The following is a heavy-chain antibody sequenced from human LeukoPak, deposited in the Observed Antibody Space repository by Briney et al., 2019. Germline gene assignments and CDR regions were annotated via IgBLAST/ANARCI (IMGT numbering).Heavy chain of an antibody. Sequence: PGGSLRLSCAASGFTFNSYAMHWVRQAPGKGLEWVTLISYDGSNKYYADSVKGRFTISRDNSKNTLYLQMNSLRAEDTAVYYCARDTLLLATMDVWGKGTTVTVSS. CDR2: ISYDGSNK. J-gene: IGHJ6*04. V-gene: IGHV3-30*04. CDR1: GFTFNSYA. D-gene: IGHD2-15*01. CDR3: ARDTLLLATMDV.